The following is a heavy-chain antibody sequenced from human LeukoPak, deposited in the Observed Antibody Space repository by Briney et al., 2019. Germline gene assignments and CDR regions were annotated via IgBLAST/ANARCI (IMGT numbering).Heavy chain of an antibody. CDR3: ATGGTYYYGNTTYHTFDY. Sequence: ASVKVSCKVSGYTLAEVSIHWVRLAPGKGLEWMGGFDPEDGETFYAQKFQGRVSMTEDTSTDTANMDLSSLRSEDMAVYYCATGGTYYYGNTTYHTFDYWGQGTLLTVSS. J-gene: IGHJ4*02. CDR1: GYTLAEVS. D-gene: IGHD3-10*01. V-gene: IGHV1-24*01. CDR2: FDPEDGET.